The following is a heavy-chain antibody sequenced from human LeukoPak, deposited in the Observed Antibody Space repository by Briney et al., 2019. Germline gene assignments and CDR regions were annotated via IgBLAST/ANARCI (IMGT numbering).Heavy chain of an antibody. Sequence: ASVKVSCKASGYTFTSYGISWVRQAPGQGLEWMGWISAYNGNTNYAQKLQGRVTMTTDTSTSIAYMELRSLRSDDTAVYYCARVGSLGYDFWSGYQHFDYWGQGTLVTVSS. CDR1: GYTFTSYG. J-gene: IGHJ4*02. CDR2: ISAYNGNT. D-gene: IGHD3-3*01. V-gene: IGHV1-18*01. CDR3: ARVGSLGYDFWSGYQHFDY.